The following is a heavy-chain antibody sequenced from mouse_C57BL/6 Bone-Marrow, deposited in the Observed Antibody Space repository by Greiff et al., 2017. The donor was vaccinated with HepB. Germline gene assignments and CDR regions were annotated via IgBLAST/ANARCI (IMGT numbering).Heavy chain of an antibody. CDR1: GYTFTSYW. Sequence: VQLQQPGAELVKPGASVKLSCKASGYTFTSYWMQWVKQRPGQGLEWIGEIDPSDSYTNYNQKFKGKATLTVDTSSSTAYMQLSSLTSEDSAVYYCAREVNWDFPWFAYWGQGTLVTVSA. D-gene: IGHD4-1*01. V-gene: IGHV1-50*01. J-gene: IGHJ3*01. CDR2: IDPSDSYT. CDR3: AREVNWDFPWFAY.